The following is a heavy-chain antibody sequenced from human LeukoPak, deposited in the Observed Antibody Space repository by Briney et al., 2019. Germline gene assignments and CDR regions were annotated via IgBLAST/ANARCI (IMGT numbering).Heavy chain of an antibody. J-gene: IGHJ4*02. CDR1: GFTFSSYG. V-gene: IGHV3-30*03. CDR3: ARGEWRGVDY. Sequence: GRSLRLSCAASGFTFSSYGMHWVRQAPGKGLEWVAVISYDGTNKYYADSVKGRFTISRDNSKNTLYLQMNSLRAEDTAVYYCARGEWRGVDYWGQGTLVTVSS. CDR2: ISYDGTNK. D-gene: IGHD2-8*01.